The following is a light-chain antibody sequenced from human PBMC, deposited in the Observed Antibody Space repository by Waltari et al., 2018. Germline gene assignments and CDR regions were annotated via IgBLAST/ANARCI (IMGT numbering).Light chain of an antibody. CDR3: QHYKSLPVS. CDR1: QSVSIY. Sequence: IVLTQSPGTLSLSPGERATLSCRASQSVSIYLAWYQQEPGQAPRLLIYHTSTRATGIPDRFSGSGSGTDFSLTISGLEPEDFAVYYCQHYKSLPVSFGQGTRVEIK. V-gene: IGKV3-20*01. J-gene: IGKJ1*01. CDR2: HTS.